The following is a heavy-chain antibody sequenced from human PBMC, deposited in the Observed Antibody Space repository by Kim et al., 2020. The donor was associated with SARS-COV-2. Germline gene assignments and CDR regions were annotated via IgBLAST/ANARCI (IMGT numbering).Heavy chain of an antibody. V-gene: IGHV3-23*01. Sequence: ADSVQGRFTVSRDNAKNTLYLQVDSVRGEETALYYCAKDHESSGWPTFDYWGQGVLVTVSS. CDR3: AKDHESSGWPTFDY. J-gene: IGHJ4*02. D-gene: IGHD3-22*01.